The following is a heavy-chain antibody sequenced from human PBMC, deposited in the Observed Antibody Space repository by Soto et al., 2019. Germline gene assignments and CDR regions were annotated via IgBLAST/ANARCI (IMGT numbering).Heavy chain of an antibody. J-gene: IGHJ4*02. Sequence: QLQLQESGPGLVKPSETLSLTCTVSGGSISSSSYYWGWMRQPPGKGPEWIGRIDYSGSTYYNPSLKSRVTISVDTSKNQFSLKLSSVTGAETAVYYCERHSRTIAALDYWGQGTLVSVSS. CDR1: GGSISSSSYY. CDR2: IDYSGST. D-gene: IGHD6-13*01. CDR3: ERHSRTIAALDY. V-gene: IGHV4-39*01.